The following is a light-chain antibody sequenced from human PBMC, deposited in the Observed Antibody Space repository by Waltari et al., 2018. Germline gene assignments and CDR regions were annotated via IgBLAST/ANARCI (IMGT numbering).Light chain of an antibody. CDR3: YSYASTSTWV. CDR2: DVN. J-gene: IGLJ3*02. V-gene: IGLV2-11*01. CDR1: SSDVGGYNY. Sequence: QSALTQPRSVSGSPGQSVTISCTGTSSDVGGYNYVSWYQQHPGKAPQLMIYDVNKRPSGVPDRFSGSKSGNTASLTISGLQAEDEADYYCYSYASTSTWVFGGGTKLTVL.